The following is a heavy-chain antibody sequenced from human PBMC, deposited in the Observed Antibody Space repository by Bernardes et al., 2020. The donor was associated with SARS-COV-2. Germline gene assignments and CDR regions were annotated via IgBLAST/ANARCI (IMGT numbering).Heavy chain of an antibody. CDR2: INHSGST. Sequence: SETLSLTCAVYGGSFSGYYWSWIRQPPGKGLEWIGEINHSGSTNYNPSLKSRVTISVDTSKNQFSLKLSSVTAADTAVYYCARDHDSSQSYYYGMDVWGQGTTVTVSS. CDR1: GGSFSGYY. V-gene: IGHV4-34*01. J-gene: IGHJ6*02. D-gene: IGHD6-13*01. CDR3: ARDHDSSQSYYYGMDV.